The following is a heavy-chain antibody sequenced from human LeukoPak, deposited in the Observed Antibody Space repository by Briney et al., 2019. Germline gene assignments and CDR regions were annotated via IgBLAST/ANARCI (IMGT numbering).Heavy chain of an antibody. D-gene: IGHD6-13*01. J-gene: IGHJ4*02. Sequence: ASVKVSCKASGYTFTGYYMHWVRQAPGQGLEWMGWVNPNSGGTNFAQKFQGWVTMTRDTSIGTAYMELSRLTSDDTAVYYCASSGSGIAAAGTADYFDYWGQGTLVTVSS. V-gene: IGHV1-2*04. CDR1: GYTFTGYY. CDR2: VNPNSGGT. CDR3: ASSGSGIAAAGTADYFDY.